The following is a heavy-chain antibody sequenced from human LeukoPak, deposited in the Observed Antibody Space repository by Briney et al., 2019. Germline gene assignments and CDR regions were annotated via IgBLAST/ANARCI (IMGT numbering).Heavy chain of an antibody. CDR2: LYSGGST. Sequence: GGSLRLSCEASGFDVSSNYMNWVRQAPGKGLEWVSILYSGGSTYYADSVKGRFTVSRDSSRNTLFLHMGSLRTEDTAVYFCARVGDHYHWYLDVWGRGTLVTVSS. CDR1: GFDVSSNY. D-gene: IGHD3-10*01. CDR3: ARVGDHYHWYLDV. J-gene: IGHJ2*01. V-gene: IGHV3-53*01.